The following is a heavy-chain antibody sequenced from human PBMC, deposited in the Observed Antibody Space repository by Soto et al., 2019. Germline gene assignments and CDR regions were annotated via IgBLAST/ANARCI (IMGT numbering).Heavy chain of an antibody. CDR3: ARGRVDYGNYYYYYGMDV. Sequence: SETLSLTCAVYGGSFSGYYWSWIRQPPGKGLEWIGEINHSGSTNYNPSLKSRVTISVDTSKNQFSLKLSSVTAADMAVYYCARGRVDYGNYYYYYGMDVWGQGTTVTVSS. CDR1: GGSFSGYY. D-gene: IGHD4-17*01. V-gene: IGHV4-34*01. CDR2: INHSGST. J-gene: IGHJ6*02.